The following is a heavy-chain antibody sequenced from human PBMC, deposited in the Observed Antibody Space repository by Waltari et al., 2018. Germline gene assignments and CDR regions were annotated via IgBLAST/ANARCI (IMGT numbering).Heavy chain of an antibody. D-gene: IGHD2-15*01. V-gene: IGHV3-23*01. CDR2: ISGSGGST. CDR1: GFTFSSYA. J-gene: IGHJ4*02. Sequence: EVQLLESGGGLVQPGGSLRLSCAASGFTFSSYAMSWVRQAPGKGLEWVAAISGSGGSTYYADSVKGRFTISRDNSKNTLYLQRNSLRAEDTAVYYCAKAAVVVVAATGWYYFDYWGQGTLVTVSS. CDR3: AKAAVVVVAATGWYYFDY.